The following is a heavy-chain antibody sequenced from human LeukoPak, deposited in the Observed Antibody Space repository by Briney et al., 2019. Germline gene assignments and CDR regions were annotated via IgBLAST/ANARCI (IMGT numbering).Heavy chain of an antibody. J-gene: IGHJ6*02. CDR2: INHNGNVN. D-gene: IGHD3-16*01. CDR1: GFTFSSYW. V-gene: IGHV3-7*03. Sequence: GGSLRLSCAASGFTFSSYWMNWARQAPGKGLEWVASINHNGNVNYYVDSVKGRFTISRDNAKNSLYLQMSNLRAEDTAGYFCARGGGLDVWGQGATVTVSS. CDR3: ARGGGLDV.